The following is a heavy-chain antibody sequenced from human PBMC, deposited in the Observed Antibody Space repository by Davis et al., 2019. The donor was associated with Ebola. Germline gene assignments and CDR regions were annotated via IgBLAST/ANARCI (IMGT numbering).Heavy chain of an antibody. D-gene: IGHD6-13*01. Sequence: LSLTCTVSGGSISSSSYYWGWIRQAPGKGLEWVSYISSSSSYTNYADSVKGRFTISRDNAKNSLYLQMNSLRAEDTAVYYCARDSAAGFFDYWGQGTLVTVSS. CDR2: ISSSSSYT. CDR3: ARDSAAGFFDY. V-gene: IGHV3-11*06. J-gene: IGHJ4*02. CDR1: GGSISSSS.